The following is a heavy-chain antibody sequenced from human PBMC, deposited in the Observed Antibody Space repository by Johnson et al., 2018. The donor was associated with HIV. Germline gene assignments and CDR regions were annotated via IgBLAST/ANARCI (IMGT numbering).Heavy chain of an antibody. CDR2: IRYDETEK. CDR1: GFIFSSYG. J-gene: IGHJ3*01. D-gene: IGHD1-1*01. CDR3: ATPTGSDAFDV. Sequence: QVLLVESGGGVVQPGGSLRLSCAASGFIFSSYGMHWARQAPGKGLEWVAFIRYDETEKYYADSVKGRFTISRDNSKSTLFLHMNTLRVEDTAVYYCATPTGSDAFDVWGQGTLVTVSS. V-gene: IGHV3-30*02.